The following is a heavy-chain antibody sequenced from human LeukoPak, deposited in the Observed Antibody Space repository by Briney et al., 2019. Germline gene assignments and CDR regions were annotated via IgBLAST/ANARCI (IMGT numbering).Heavy chain of an antibody. CDR3: ARGLGILGYFDL. V-gene: IGHV3-33*08. Sequence: GGSLRLSCAASGFTFSDYYMSWVRQAPGKGLEWLAVIWYDGSKDYYADSVKGRFTISRDNSNNTLYLQMDSLRAEDTAVYYCARGLGILGYFDLWGRGTLVTVSS. CDR1: GFTFSDYY. J-gene: IGHJ2*01. D-gene: IGHD7-27*01. CDR2: IWYDGSKD.